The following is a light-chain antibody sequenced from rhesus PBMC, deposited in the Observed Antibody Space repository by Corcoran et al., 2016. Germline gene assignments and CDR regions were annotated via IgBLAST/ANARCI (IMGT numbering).Light chain of an antibody. CDR2: AAS. V-gene: IGKV1-36*02. J-gene: IGKJ3*01. CDR1: QGISDY. CDR3: LQGYSTPFT. Sequence: DIQMTQSPSSLSASVGDRVTITCRASQGISDYLSWYQQKPGKAPKRLIYAASSLESGVPSRLSGSGSGTDLTLTISGLHPEDFASYYCLQGYSTPFTFGPGTKLDSK.